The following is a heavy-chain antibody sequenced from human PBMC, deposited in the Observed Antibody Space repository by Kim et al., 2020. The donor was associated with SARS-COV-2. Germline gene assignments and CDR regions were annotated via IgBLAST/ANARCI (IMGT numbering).Heavy chain of an antibody. D-gene: IGHD3-16*01. Sequence: YSVDTVQGRFTISRDNAKTSLYLQMNSLRAEDTAVYYCASYPSRRTGPVSWGQGTLVTVSS. V-gene: IGHV3-7*01. J-gene: IGHJ5*02. CDR3: ASYPSRRTGPVS.